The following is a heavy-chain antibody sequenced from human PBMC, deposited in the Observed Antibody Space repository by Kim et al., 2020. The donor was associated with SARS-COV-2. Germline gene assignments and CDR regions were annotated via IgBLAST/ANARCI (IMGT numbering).Heavy chain of an antibody. D-gene: IGHD3-22*01. CDR3: AKTNEYYYDSSGYYYFDY. Sequence: GGSLRLSCAASGFTFSSYAMHWVRQAPGKGLEWVAVIWYDGSNKYYADSVKGRFTISRDNSKNTLYLQMNSLRAEDTAVYYCAKTNEYYYDSSGYYYFDYWGQGTLVTVSS. V-gene: IGHV3-33*06. J-gene: IGHJ4*02. CDR2: IWYDGSNK. CDR1: GFTFSSYA.